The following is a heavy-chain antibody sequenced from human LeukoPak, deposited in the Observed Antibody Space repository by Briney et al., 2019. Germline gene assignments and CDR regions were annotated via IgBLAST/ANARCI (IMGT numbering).Heavy chain of an antibody. V-gene: IGHV1-69*05. CDR1: GGTFSSYD. CDR3: ASEERGGYKRVSDC. D-gene: IGHD5-24*01. Sequence: ASVTVSRKASGGTFSSYDISWVRQAPGQGLEWVGGIIPIFGTANNAQKFQGRVTITTDESTTTAHMELSILRSEDEAVYYCASEERGGYKRVSDCWGQGTLVTVSS. J-gene: IGHJ4*02. CDR2: IIPIFGTA.